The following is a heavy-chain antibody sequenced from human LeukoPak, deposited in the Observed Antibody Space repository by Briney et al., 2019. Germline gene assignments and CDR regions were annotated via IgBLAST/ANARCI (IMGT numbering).Heavy chain of an antibody. CDR1: GFTFSTSA. Sequence: GGSLRLSCVASGFTFSTSAMSWVRQAPGKGLEWIGRTRNKANSYTTGYAASVKGRFTISRDDSKTSLYLQMNSLKTEDTAVYYCTRVRGNGVYNLDYWGQGTLVTVSS. J-gene: IGHJ4*02. CDR3: TRVRGNGVYNLDY. CDR2: TRNKANSYTT. D-gene: IGHD5/OR15-5a*01. V-gene: IGHV3-72*01.